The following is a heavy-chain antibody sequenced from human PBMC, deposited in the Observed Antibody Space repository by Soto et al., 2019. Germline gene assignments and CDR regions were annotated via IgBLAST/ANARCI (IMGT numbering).Heavy chain of an antibody. J-gene: IGHJ5*02. Sequence: QITLKESGPTLVKPTQTLTLTCTFSGSSLSTHRVAVGWIRQAPGKAPEWLALIYWDDEKLYSPSLKSRLTITKDTSNKQVVLTMSNMGPMDTATYYCARRLHTYDIFTGSYIWDNYFDPWGRGTLVTVST. V-gene: IGHV2-5*02. CDR3: ARRLHTYDIFTGSYIWDNYFDP. CDR2: IYWDDEK. CDR1: GSSLSTHRVA. D-gene: IGHD3-9*01.